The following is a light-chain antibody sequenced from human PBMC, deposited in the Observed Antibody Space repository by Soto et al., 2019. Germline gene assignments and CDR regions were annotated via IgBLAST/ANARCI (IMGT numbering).Light chain of an antibody. CDR3: TSWTTSTTMI. CDR2: DVN. CDR1: SSEIGAYNF. Sequence: QSALTQPASVSGSPGQSITISSTGTSSEIGAYNFVSWYQQHPGKAPKLMLYDVNIRPSGVSNRFSGSKSGNTASLTISGLKAEDEADYYCTSWTTSTTMIFGGGTKVTVL. J-gene: IGLJ2*01. V-gene: IGLV2-14*03.